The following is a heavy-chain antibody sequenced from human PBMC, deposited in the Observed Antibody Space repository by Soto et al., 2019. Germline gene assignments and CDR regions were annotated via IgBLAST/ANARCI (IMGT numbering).Heavy chain of an antibody. V-gene: IGHV3-48*01. J-gene: IGHJ4*02. CDR2: IPSTNTI. CDR1: GFTFSSYH. CDR3: ARGGYGDYYFDY. D-gene: IGHD4-17*01. Sequence: EVQLVESGGGLVQPGGSLRLSCAAAGFTFSSYHINWVRQAPGKGLEWISYIPSTNTIYYADSVKGRFTISRDNAKNSLSLQMNSLRAEDTGVYYCARGGYGDYYFDYWGQGALVTVSS.